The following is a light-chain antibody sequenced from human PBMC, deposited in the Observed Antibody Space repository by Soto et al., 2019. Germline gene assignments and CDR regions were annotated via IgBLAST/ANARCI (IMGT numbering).Light chain of an antibody. CDR1: QSVGSNY. CDR2: GAS. CDR3: QQYCSSPPYT. Sequence: EIVLTQSPGTLSLSPGERATLSCRASQSVGSNYLAWYQQKPGQAPRLLIYGASSRASGIPDRFSGSGSGTDFTLTISRLEPEDFAVYYCQQYCSSPPYTFGQGTKLEI. V-gene: IGKV3-20*01. J-gene: IGKJ2*01.